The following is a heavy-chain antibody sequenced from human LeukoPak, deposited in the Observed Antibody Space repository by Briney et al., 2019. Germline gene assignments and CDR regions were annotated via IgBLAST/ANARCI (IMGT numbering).Heavy chain of an antibody. D-gene: IGHD2-2*01. CDR2: ISAYNGNT. Sequence: ASVTVSCKASGYTFTSYGISWVRQAPGQGLEWMGWISAYNGNTNYAQKLQGRVTMTTDTSTSTAYMELRSLRSDDTAVYYCARVNIVVVPAKNWFDPWGQGTLVTVSS. CDR3: ARVNIVVVPAKNWFDP. CDR1: GYTFTSYG. J-gene: IGHJ5*02. V-gene: IGHV1-18*04.